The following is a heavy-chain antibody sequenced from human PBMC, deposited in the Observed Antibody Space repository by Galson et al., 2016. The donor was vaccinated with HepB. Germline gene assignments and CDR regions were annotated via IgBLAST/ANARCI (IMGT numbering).Heavy chain of an antibody. CDR3: AKDQFLGVVPAATDY. Sequence: SLRLSCAASGFTFSSYAMTWVRQAPGKGLDWVSTISGSGGETHYSDSVKGRFTFSRDNSKNTMYVQMTSLRAEDTAVYYCAKDQFLGVVPAATDYWGQGTLVTVSS. D-gene: IGHD2-2*01. V-gene: IGHV3-23*01. CDR2: ISGSGGET. J-gene: IGHJ4*02. CDR1: GFTFSSYA.